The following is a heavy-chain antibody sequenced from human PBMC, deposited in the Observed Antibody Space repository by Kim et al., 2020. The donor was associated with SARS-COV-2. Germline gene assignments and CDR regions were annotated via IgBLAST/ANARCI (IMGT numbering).Heavy chain of an antibody. CDR1: GYTFTSYG. CDR3: ARVNDYVWGSYRYTGDY. Sequence: ASVKVSCKASGYTFTSYGISWVRQAPGQGLEWMGWISAYNGNTNYAQKLQGRVTMTTDTSTSTAYMELRSLRSDDTAVYYCARVNDYVWGSYRYTGDYWGQGTLVIVSS. D-gene: IGHD3-16*02. J-gene: IGHJ4*02. V-gene: IGHV1-18*01. CDR2: ISAYNGNT.